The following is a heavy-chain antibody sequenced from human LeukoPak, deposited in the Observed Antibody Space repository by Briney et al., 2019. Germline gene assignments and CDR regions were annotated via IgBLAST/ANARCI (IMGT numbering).Heavy chain of an antibody. CDR1: GYTFTSYA. CDR2: IIPIFGTA. J-gene: IGHJ4*02. D-gene: IGHD2-2*01. CDR3: ARDLGYCSSTSCMPDY. Sequence: SVKVSCKASGYTFTSYAISWVRQAPGQGLEWMGGIIPIFGTANYAQKFQGRVTITADESTSTAYMELSSLRSEDTAVYYCARDLGYCSSTSCMPDYWGQGTLVTVSS. V-gene: IGHV1-69*13.